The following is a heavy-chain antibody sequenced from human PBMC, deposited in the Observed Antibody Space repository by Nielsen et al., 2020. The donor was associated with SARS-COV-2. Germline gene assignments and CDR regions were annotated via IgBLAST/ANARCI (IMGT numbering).Heavy chain of an antibody. CDR1: GFTFSSYA. CDR2: ISYDGSNK. Sequence: GGSLRLSCAASGFTFSSYAMHWVRQAPGKGLEWVAVISYDGSNKYYADSVKGRFTISRDNSKNTLYLQMNSMRAEDTAVYYCAKDSSWAAGTFDYWGQGTLVTVSS. CDR3: AKDSSWAAGTFDY. V-gene: IGHV3-30-3*01. D-gene: IGHD6-13*01. J-gene: IGHJ4*02.